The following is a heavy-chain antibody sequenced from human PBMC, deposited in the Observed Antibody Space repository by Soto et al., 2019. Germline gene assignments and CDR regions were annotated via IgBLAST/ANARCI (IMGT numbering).Heavy chain of an antibody. V-gene: IGHV1-18*01. CDR2: ISGYNGNK. D-gene: IGHD6-13*01. Sequence: QVQLVQSGAEVKKPGASVTVSCKASGYSFTSYGITWVRQAPGQGLEWMGWISGYNGNKKYAQKLQGRVTMTTDTSTSTAYMELRSLRSDDTAVDYCARDLGQQLVDYWGQGTLVTVSS. CDR1: GYSFTSYG. J-gene: IGHJ4*02. CDR3: ARDLGQQLVDY.